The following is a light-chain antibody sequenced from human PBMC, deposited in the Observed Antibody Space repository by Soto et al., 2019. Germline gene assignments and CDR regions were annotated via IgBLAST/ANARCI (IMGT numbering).Light chain of an antibody. V-gene: IGKV3-11*01. J-gene: IGKJ5*01. CDR3: QQRCNTPRT. Sequence: IVVAQSAAPLSLSPGTISTFLLRASQNISSYLIWYQQKPGQAPRLLIYEVSNRATGVPARFSGSGSGTDFTLTISSLQPDDFAVYYCQQRCNTPRTFGQGTRLEI. CDR1: QNISSY. CDR2: EVS.